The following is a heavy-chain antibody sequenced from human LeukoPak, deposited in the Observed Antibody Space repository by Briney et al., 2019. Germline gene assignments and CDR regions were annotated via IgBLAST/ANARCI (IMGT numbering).Heavy chain of an antibody. Sequence: PGGSLRLSCAASGFAFSNFAVTWVRQAPGKGLEWVSSLSASGGATWYAGSVKGRFTISRDNSKNTVYLQMKSLRAEDTAVYYCAKDRTSYFRSVGYYLGAFVIWGHGTTVTVSS. CDR2: LSASGGAT. D-gene: IGHD3-22*01. CDR1: GFAFSNFA. J-gene: IGHJ3*02. CDR3: AKDRTSYFRSVGYYLGAFVI. V-gene: IGHV3-23*01.